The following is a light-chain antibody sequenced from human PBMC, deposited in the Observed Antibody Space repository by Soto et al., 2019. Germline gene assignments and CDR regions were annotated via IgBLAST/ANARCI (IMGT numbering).Light chain of an antibody. J-gene: IGKJ2*01. CDR1: QSLSSS. CDR3: QQYNDWRYT. Sequence: EIVMTQSPATLSVSPGERATLSCRASQSLSSSLAWYQLKPGQAPRLLIYGASTRATGIPARFSGSGSGTEFNLTINSLQSEDFAVYYCQQYNDWRYTFGQGTKLEVK. V-gene: IGKV3-15*01. CDR2: GAS.